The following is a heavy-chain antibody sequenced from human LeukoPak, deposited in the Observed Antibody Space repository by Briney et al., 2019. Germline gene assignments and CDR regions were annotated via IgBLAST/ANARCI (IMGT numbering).Heavy chain of an antibody. D-gene: IGHD3-10*01. CDR1: GFTFDDYA. Sequence: GGSLRLSCAASGFTFDDYAMHWVRQAPGKGLEWVSGISWNSGSIGYADSVKGRFTISRDNAKNSLYLQMNSLRAEDTALYYCAKDMPYYGSGSSGYMDVWGKGTTVTVSS. J-gene: IGHJ6*03. V-gene: IGHV3-9*01. CDR2: ISWNSGSI. CDR3: AKDMPYYGSGSSGYMDV.